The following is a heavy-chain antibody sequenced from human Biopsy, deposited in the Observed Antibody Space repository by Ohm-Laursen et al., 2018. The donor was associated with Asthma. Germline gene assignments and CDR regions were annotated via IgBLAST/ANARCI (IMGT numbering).Heavy chain of an antibody. J-gene: IGHJ4*02. Sequence: ASVKVSCKASGYTVTRYAINWVRQAPGQGLEWMGWINTNTGNPTYAQGFTGRFVFSLDTSVNTAHLQISSLKAEDTAVYFCVRMISYYDEMRDPFFDYWGQGTLVTVSS. CDR3: VRMISYYDEMRDPFFDY. D-gene: IGHD3-16*01. V-gene: IGHV7-4-1*02. CDR1: GYTVTRYA. CDR2: INTNTGNP.